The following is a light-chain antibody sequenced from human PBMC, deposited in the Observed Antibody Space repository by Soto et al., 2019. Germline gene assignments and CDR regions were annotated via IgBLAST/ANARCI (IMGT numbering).Light chain of an antibody. Sequence: ETVLTQSPGTLSLSPGERATLSCRASQSVSSSYLAWYQQKPGQAPRLLIYGASSRATGIPDRFSGSGSGTDFTLTISRLEPEDIAVYYCQQYGTSRTFGQGAKVDIK. CDR2: GAS. CDR3: QQYGTSRT. CDR1: QSVSSSY. V-gene: IGKV3-20*01. J-gene: IGKJ1*01.